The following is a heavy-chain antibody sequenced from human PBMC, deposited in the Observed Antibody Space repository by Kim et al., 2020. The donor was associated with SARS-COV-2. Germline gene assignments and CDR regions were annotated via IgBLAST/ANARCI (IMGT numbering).Heavy chain of an antibody. V-gene: IGHV1-18*01. D-gene: IGHD2-21*02. J-gene: IGHJ4*01. CDR1: GYVFTVYG. CDR3: AREFYGGNSDFDY. Sequence: ASVKVSCKASGYVFTVYGISWVRQAPGQGLEWMGWISGYDGDTRYAQKFQGRVTMTTDTSTSTAYMELRSLRPDDTAVYYCAREFYGGNSDFDYWGHGTLVTVYS. CDR2: ISGYDGDT.